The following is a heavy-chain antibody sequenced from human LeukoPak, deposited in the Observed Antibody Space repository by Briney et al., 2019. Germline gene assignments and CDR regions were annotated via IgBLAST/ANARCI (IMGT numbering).Heavy chain of an antibody. CDR2: IYYSGST. J-gene: IGHJ4*02. CDR3: ARRSFYHDSSGAYFDY. Sequence: SETLSLTCTVSGGSISSYYWSWIRQPPGKGLEWIGYIYYSGSTNYNPSLKSRVTISVDTSKNQFSLKLSSVTAADTAVYYCARRSFYHDSSGAYFDYWGQGTLVTVSS. CDR1: GGSISSYY. V-gene: IGHV4-59*08. D-gene: IGHD3-22*01.